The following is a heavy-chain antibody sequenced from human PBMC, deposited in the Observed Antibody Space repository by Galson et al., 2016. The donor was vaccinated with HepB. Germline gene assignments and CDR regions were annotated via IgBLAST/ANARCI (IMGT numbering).Heavy chain of an antibody. D-gene: IGHD6-6*01. CDR2: IYFRGST. J-gene: IGHJ4*02. CDR3: ARATIAARLGFDY. CDR1: GGSISSSTFY. Sequence: SETLSLTCTVSGGSISSSTFYWGWIRQPPGKGLEWIGTIYFRGSTFYNPSLKSRVTISVDTSKNQFTLKLSSVTAADTAMYYCARATIAARLGFDYWGQGTPVTVSS. V-gene: IGHV4-39*01.